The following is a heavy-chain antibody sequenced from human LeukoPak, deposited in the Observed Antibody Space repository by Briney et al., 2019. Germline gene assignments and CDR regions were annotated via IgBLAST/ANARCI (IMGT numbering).Heavy chain of an antibody. CDR3: ATADIVVVPAANWFDP. D-gene: IGHD2-2*01. CDR2: ISSSSSTI. V-gene: IGHV3-48*01. CDR1: GFTFSSYW. J-gene: IGHJ5*02. Sequence: PGGSLRLSCAASGFTFSSYWMHWVRQAPGKGLEWVSYISSSSSTIYYADSVKGRFTISRDNAKNSLYLQMNSLRAEDTAVYYCATADIVVVPAANWFDPWGQGTLVTVSS.